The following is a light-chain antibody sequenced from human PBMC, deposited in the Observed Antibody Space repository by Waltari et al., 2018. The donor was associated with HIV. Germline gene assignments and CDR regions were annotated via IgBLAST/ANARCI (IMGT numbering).Light chain of an antibody. J-gene: IGLJ3*02. CDR3: GADHGSGSNFVRV. CDR1: SGYSNYK. V-gene: IGLV9-49*01. CDR2: VGNGGIVG. Sequence: QPVLTQPPSASASLGASVTLTCTLSSGYSNYKVDWYQQRPGKGPRFVMRVGNGGIVGSKGDGIPDRFSVLGSGLNRYLTIKNIQEEDESDYHCGADHGSGSNFVRVFGGGTKLTVL.